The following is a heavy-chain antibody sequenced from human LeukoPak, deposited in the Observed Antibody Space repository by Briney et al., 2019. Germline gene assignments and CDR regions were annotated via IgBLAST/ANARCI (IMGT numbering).Heavy chain of an antibody. J-gene: IGHJ4*02. V-gene: IGHV3-23*01. CDR3: AKDLRIAAAGRVSDY. D-gene: IGHD6-13*01. CDR2: INSGGST. CDR1: GFTFSSYA. Sequence: GGSLRLSCAASGFTFSSYAMSWVRQAPGKGLEWVSAINSGGSTYYADSVKGRFTISRDNSKNTLYLQMNSLRAEDTAVYYCAKDLRIAAAGRVSDYWGQGTLVTVSS.